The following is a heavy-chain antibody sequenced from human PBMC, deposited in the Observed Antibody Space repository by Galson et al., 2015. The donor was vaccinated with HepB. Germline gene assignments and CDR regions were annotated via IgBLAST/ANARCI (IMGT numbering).Heavy chain of an antibody. J-gene: IGHJ4*02. CDR1: GFTFSSYG. CDR2: ISYDGSNK. CDR3: AKAKGSMVRGVYQYYFDY. Sequence: SLRLSCAASGFTFSSYGMHWVRQAPGKGLEWVAVISYDGSNKYYADSVKGRFTISRDNSKNTLYLQMNSLRAEDTAVYYCAKAKGSMVRGVYQYYFDYWGQGTLVTVSS. D-gene: IGHD3-10*01. V-gene: IGHV3-30*18.